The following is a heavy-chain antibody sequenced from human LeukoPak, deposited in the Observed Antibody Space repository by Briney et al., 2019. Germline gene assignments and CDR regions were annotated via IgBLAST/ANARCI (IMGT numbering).Heavy chain of an antibody. CDR3: ARVDAAAGRRSLSWFDP. Sequence: SGTLSLTCTVSGGSISSYYWSWIRQPPGKGLEWIVYIYYSGSTNYNPSLKSRVTISVDTSKNQFSLKLSSVTAADTAVYYCARVDAAAGRRSLSWFDPWGQGTLVTVSS. CDR1: GGSISSYY. J-gene: IGHJ5*02. D-gene: IGHD6-13*01. CDR2: IYYSGST. V-gene: IGHV4-59*01.